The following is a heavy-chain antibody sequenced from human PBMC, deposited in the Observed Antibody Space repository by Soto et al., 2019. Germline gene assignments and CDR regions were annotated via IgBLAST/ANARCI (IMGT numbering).Heavy chain of an antibody. V-gene: IGHV1-69*13. D-gene: IGHD4-17*01. CDR2: IIPIFGTA. J-gene: IGHJ5*02. CDR1: GGTFSSYA. Sequence: GASVKVSCKASGGTFSSYAISWVRQAPGQGLEWMGGIIPIFGTANYAQKFQGRVTITADESTSTAYMELSSLRSEDTAVYYCARPISMTTVVTGFDPWGQGTLVTVSS. CDR3: ARPISMTTVVTGFDP.